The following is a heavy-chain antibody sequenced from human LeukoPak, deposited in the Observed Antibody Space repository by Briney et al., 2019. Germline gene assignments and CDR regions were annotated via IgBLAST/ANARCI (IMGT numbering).Heavy chain of an antibody. CDR1: GFTFSRYW. D-gene: IGHD1-26*01. V-gene: IGHV3-7*01. CDR2: IKQDGSEK. CDR3: ARGSSGSDYGGFDY. J-gene: IGHJ4*02. Sequence: HPGGSLRLSCAASGFTFSRYWMTWVRQAPGKGLEWVANIKQDGSEKYYVDSVKGRFTISRDNAKNSLYLQMNSLRAEDTAVYYCARGSSGSDYGGFDYWGQGTQVTVSS.